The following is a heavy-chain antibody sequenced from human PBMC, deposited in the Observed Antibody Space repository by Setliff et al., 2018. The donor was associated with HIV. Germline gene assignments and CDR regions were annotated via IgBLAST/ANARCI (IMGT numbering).Heavy chain of an antibody. CDR2: ISSSSSTI. Sequence: GSLRLSCAASGFTFSSYSMNWVRQAPGKGLEWVSYISSSSSTIYYADSVKGRFTISRDNAKNSLYLQMNSLRAEDTAVYYCARDLGSGSYRNLDYWGQGTLVTVSS. D-gene: IGHD3-10*01. V-gene: IGHV3-48*01. CDR1: GFTFSSYS. CDR3: ARDLGSGSYRNLDY. J-gene: IGHJ4*02.